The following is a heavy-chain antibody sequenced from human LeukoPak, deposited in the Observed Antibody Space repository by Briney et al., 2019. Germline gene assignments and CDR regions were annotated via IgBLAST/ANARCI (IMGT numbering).Heavy chain of an antibody. Sequence: GGSLRLSCEASGFTFSSYSMNWVRQAPGKGLGWVAVISYGGSNNYYADSVKGRFTISRDNSKNTLYLQMNSLRAEDTAVYFCAKRMGSGNYYFYFDYWGQGTLVTVSS. CDR1: GFTFSSYS. V-gene: IGHV3-30*18. CDR2: ISYGGSNN. CDR3: AKRMGSGNYYFYFDY. J-gene: IGHJ4*02. D-gene: IGHD3-10*01.